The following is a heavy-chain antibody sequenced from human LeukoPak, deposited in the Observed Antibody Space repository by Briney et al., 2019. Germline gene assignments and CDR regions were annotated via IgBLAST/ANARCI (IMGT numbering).Heavy chain of an antibody. CDR2: INNDGTAT. V-gene: IGHV3-74*01. Sequence: GGSLRLSCAASGFTFSAYWMHWVRQVPGKGLAWVSRINNDGTATFFADSVKGRFTISRDNSKNTLYLQMNSLRAEDTAVYYCAKDPPLYSGYARHFDYWGQGTLVTVSS. J-gene: IGHJ4*02. D-gene: IGHD5-12*01. CDR3: AKDPPLYSGYARHFDY. CDR1: GFTFSAYW.